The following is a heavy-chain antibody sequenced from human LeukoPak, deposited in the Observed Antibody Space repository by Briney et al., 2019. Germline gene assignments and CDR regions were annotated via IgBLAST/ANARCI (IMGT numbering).Heavy chain of an antibody. V-gene: IGHV3-23*01. CDR3: AKADSGSYYGYYFDY. D-gene: IGHD1-26*01. CDR2: VSGNGGST. CDR1: GFTFNSYA. Sequence: PGGSLRLSCAASGFTFNSYAMSWVRQAPGKGLEWVSAVSGNGGSTYYADSVRGRFTISRDNSKNTLFLQMNSLTAEDTAVYYCAKADSGSYYGYYFDYWGQGTLVTVSS. J-gene: IGHJ4*02.